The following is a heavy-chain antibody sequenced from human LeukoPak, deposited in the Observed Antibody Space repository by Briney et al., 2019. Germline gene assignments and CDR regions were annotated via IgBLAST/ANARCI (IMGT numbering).Heavy chain of an antibody. D-gene: IGHD3-22*01. Sequence: GGSLRLSCAASGVTFSSYSINWVRQAPAPGLERVSSISSSSSYIYYADSVKGRFTIYRHNAKSSLYLQMNSLRAEDTAVYYCARDDTYYYDSSGYYPMDYWGQGTLVTVSS. J-gene: IGHJ4*02. CDR3: ARDDTYYYDSSGYYPMDY. V-gene: IGHV3-21*01. CDR2: ISSSSSYI. CDR1: GVTFSSYS.